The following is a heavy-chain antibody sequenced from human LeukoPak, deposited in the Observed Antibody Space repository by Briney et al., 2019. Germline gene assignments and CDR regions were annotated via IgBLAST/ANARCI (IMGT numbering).Heavy chain of an antibody. CDR3: ARGRRDGYMLLWEYY. J-gene: IGHJ4*02. Sequence: PSETLSLTCTVSGGSITSNSYYWGWIRQPPGNGLEWIGSIYYSGSTYYNPSLKSRVTISLDTSKNQFSLKLSSVNAADTAVYYCARGRRDGYMLLWEYYWGQGTLVTVSS. CDR2: IYYSGST. D-gene: IGHD5-24*01. CDR1: GGSITSNSYY. V-gene: IGHV4-39*07.